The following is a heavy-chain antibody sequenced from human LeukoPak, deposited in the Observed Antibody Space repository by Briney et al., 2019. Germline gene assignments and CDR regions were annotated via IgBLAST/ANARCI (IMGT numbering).Heavy chain of an antibody. CDR2: IYYSGST. Sequence: SETLSLTCTVSGGSVSSGSYYWSWIRQPPGKGLEWIGYIYYSGSTNYNPSLKCRVTISVDTSKNQFSLKLSSVTAADTAVYYCARDSRGLSYYYYGMDVWGQGTTVTVSS. CDR3: ARDSRGLSYYYYGMDV. V-gene: IGHV4-61*01. J-gene: IGHJ6*02. CDR1: GGSVSSGSYY.